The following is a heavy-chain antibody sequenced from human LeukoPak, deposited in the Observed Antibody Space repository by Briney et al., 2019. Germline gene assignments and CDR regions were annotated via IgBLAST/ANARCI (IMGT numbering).Heavy chain of an antibody. Sequence: PGGSLRLSCAASGFTFSSYTMNWVRQAPGKGLEWVSSIDPSSTYIYYADSVKGRFTISRDNAKNSLYLQMNSLRAEDTAVYYCARDGGESRIAAAGTPYFDYWGQGTLVTVSS. D-gene: IGHD6-13*01. CDR1: GFTFSSYT. V-gene: IGHV3-21*01. CDR2: IDPSSTYI. J-gene: IGHJ4*02. CDR3: ARDGGESRIAAAGTPYFDY.